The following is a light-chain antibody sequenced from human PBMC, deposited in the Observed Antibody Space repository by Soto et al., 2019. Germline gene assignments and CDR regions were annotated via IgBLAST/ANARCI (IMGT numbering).Light chain of an antibody. CDR2: DAS. CDR3: QQYNNWPGT. CDR1: QSVSSNY. Sequence: EIVLTQSPGTLSLSPGERATLSCRASQSVSSNYLAWYKQKPGQAPRLLIYDASSRATGIPDRFSGSGSGTDFTLTISRLEPEDFAVYYCQQYNNWPGTFGQGTKV. V-gene: IGKV3-20*01. J-gene: IGKJ1*01.